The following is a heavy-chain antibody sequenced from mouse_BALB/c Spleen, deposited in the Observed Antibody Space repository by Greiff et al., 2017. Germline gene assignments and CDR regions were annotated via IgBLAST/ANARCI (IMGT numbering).Heavy chain of an antibody. CDR3: ARSGDYYGYYAMDY. Sequence: VQLQESGAELVRPGALVKLSCKASGFNIKDYYMHWVKQRPEQGLEWIGWIDPENGNTIYDPKFQGKASITADTSSNTAYLQLSSLTSEDTAVYYCARSGDYYGYYAMDYWGQGTSVTVSS. V-gene: IGHV14-1*02. CDR2: IDPENGNT. CDR1: GFNIKDYY. J-gene: IGHJ4*01. D-gene: IGHD1-1*01.